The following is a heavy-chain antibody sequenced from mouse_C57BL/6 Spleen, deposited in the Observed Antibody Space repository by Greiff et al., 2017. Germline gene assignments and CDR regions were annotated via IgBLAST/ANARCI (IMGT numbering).Heavy chain of an antibody. CDR2: INPNNGGT. D-gene: IGHD2-13*01. Sequence: VQLQQSGPELVKPGASVKISCKASGYTFTDYYMNWVKQSHGKSLEWIGDINPNNGGTSYNQKFKGKATLTVDKSSSTAYMELRSLTSEDSAVYYCARMTGPWFAYWGQGTLVTVSA. CDR3: ARMTGPWFAY. CDR1: GYTFTDYY. V-gene: IGHV1-26*01. J-gene: IGHJ3*01.